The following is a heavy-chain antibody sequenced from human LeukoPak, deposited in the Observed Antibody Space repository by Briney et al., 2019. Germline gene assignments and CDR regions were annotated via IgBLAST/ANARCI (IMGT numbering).Heavy chain of an antibody. J-gene: IGHJ4*02. D-gene: IGHD6-6*01. CDR1: GFMYNNYW. Sequence: PGGSLRLSCAVSGFMYNNYWMSWVRQAPGKGLEWVANIKQDGSVKYYVDSVTGRFTIARDNAKNSLYLQMNSLRAEDTAVYYCARIGYSSSSFDYWGRGTLVTVSS. CDR3: ARIGYSSSSFDY. V-gene: IGHV3-7*01. CDR2: IKQDGSVK.